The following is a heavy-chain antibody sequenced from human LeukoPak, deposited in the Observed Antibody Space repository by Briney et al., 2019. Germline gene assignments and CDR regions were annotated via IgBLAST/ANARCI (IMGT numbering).Heavy chain of an antibody. CDR3: ARDQWGGDFDY. D-gene: IGHD1-26*01. CDR1: GGSISSSSYY. CDR2: IYYSGST. J-gene: IGHJ4*02. Sequence: PSETLSLTCTVSGGSISSSSYYWGWIRQPPGKGLEWIGSIYYSGSTYYNPSLKSRVTISVDTSKNQFSLKLSSVTAADTAVYYCARDQWGGDFDYWGQGTLVTVSS. V-gene: IGHV4-39*07.